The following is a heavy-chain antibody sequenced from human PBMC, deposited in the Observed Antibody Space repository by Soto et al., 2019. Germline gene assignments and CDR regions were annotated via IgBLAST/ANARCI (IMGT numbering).Heavy chain of an antibody. CDR2: IKEDGSEK. V-gene: IGHV3-7*04. D-gene: IGHD6-13*01. J-gene: IGHJ4*02. Sequence: GGSLRLSCAASGFTFSRYWMSWVRQAPGKGLEWVANIKEDGSEKYHVDSVKGRFTISRDNAKSSLYLQMNSLRAEDTAVYYCARGGYRHFDYWGQGILVTVSS. CDR3: ARGGYRHFDY. CDR1: GFTFSRYW.